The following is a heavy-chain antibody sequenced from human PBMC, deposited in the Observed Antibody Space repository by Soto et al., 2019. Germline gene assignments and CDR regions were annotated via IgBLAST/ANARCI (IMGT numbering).Heavy chain of an antibody. Sequence: GESLKISCKGSGYSFTSYWIGWVRQMPGKGLEWMGIIYPGDSDTRYSPSFQGQVTISADKSISTAYLQWSSLKASDTAMYYCARQPGGQQLVRGRYYYYYGMDVWGQGTTVTVSS. CDR2: IYPGDSDT. J-gene: IGHJ6*02. CDR1: GYSFTSYW. D-gene: IGHD6-13*01. CDR3: ARQPGGQQLVRGRYYYYYGMDV. V-gene: IGHV5-51*01.